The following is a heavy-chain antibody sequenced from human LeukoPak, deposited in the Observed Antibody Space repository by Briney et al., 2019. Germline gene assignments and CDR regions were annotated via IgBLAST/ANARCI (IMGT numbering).Heavy chain of an antibody. CDR3: ARERRDRSYGSGSYDY. D-gene: IGHD3-10*01. CDR2: MSGYNGNT. V-gene: IGHV1-18*01. Sequence: ASVKVSCKASGYTFTSYGISWVRQAPGQGLEWMGWMSGYNGNTNYAQKLQGRVTMTTDTSTSTAYMELRSLRSDDTAVYYCARERRDRSYGSGSYDYWGQGTPVTVSS. J-gene: IGHJ4*02. CDR1: GYTFTSYG.